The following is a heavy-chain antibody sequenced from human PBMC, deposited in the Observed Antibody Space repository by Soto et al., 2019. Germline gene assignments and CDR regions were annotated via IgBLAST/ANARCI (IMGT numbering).Heavy chain of an antibody. J-gene: IGHJ4*02. CDR3: ARRFCSGGSCYSDSPRVFFDY. D-gene: IGHD2-15*01. Sequence: SETLSLTCTVSGGSISSYYWSWIRQPPGKGLEWIGYIYYSGSTNYNPSLKSRVTISVDTSKNQFSLKLSSVTAADTAVYYCARRFCSGGSCYSDSPRVFFDYWGQGTLVTVSS. V-gene: IGHV4-59*08. CDR1: GGSISSYY. CDR2: IYYSGST.